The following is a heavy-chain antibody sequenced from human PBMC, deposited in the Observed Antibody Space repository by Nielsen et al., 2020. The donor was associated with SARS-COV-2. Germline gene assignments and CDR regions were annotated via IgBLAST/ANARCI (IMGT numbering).Heavy chain of an antibody. V-gene: IGHV3-23*03. Sequence: GGSLRLSCAASGFTFSSYAMSWVRQAPGKGLEWVSVIYSGDSSTYYADSVKGRFTISRDNSENTLHLQMDSLRAEDTAVYYCAKVIDWGALDIWGQGTMVTVSS. J-gene: IGHJ3*02. D-gene: IGHD3-9*01. CDR1: GFTFSSYA. CDR3: AKVIDWGALDI. CDR2: IYSGDSST.